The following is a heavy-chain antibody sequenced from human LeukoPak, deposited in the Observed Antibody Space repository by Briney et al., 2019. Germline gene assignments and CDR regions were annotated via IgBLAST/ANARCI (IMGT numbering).Heavy chain of an antibody. CDR3: ARGGRYCSGGSCYWFDP. CDR2: IIPILGVA. CDR1: GGTFSSYT. D-gene: IGHD2-15*01. V-gene: IGHV1-69*02. J-gene: IGHJ5*02. Sequence: SSVKVSCKASGGTFSSYTISWVRQAPGQGLEWMGRIIPILGVANYAQKFQGRVTITADKSTSTAYMELSSLRSDDTAVYYCARGGRYCSGGSCYWFDPWGQGTLVTVSS.